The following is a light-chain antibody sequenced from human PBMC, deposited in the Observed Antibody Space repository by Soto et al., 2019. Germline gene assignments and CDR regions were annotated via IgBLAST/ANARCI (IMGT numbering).Light chain of an antibody. J-gene: IGKJ2*01. CDR3: QQYGTLPPRYT. V-gene: IGKV3-20*01. Sequence: LVLTQSPGTLSLSPGERATLSCRASQRMSSNYLAWYQQKPGQAPRLLIYGTSSRATGIPDRFSGSGSGTDFTLSISRLXXXDXAVYYCQQYGTLPPRYTFGQGTKLEIK. CDR2: GTS. CDR1: QRMSSNY.